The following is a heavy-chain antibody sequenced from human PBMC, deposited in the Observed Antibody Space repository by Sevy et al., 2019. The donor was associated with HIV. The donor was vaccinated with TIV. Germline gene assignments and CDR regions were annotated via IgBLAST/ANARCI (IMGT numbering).Heavy chain of an antibody. CDR1: GFTFSRNG. V-gene: IGHV3-30*03. CDR3: AREAPEGDYSYYYSMDV. Sequence: GGSLRLSCAASGFTFSRNGMHWVRQAPGKGLEWVAFISYDGSNKYSADSVKGRCTISRDNSKNTLYLQMNSLRAEDTAVYYYAREAPEGDYSYYYSMDVWGQGTTVTVSS. CDR2: ISYDGSNK. D-gene: IGHD4-17*01. J-gene: IGHJ6*02.